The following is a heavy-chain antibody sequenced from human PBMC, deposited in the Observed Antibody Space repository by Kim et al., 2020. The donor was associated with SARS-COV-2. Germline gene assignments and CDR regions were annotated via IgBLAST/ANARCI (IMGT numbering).Heavy chain of an antibody. J-gene: IGHJ6*01. D-gene: IGHD2-2*01. CDR1: GFTFSSYA. CDR2: ISYDGSNK. Sequence: GGSLRLSCAASGFTFSSYAMHWVRQAPGKGLEWVAVISYDGSNKYYADSVKGRFTISRDNSKNTLYLQMNSLRAEDTAVYSCARSGSTSSLEGLGYYG. CDR3: ARSGSTSSLEGLGYYG. V-gene: IGHV3-30-3*01.